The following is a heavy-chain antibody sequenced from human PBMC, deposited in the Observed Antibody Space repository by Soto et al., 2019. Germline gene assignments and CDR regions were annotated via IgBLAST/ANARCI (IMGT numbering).Heavy chain of an antibody. CDR1: GGSVNIGTYY. J-gene: IGHJ4*01. Sequence: SETLSLTCTVPGGSVNIGTYYWSWIRQPPGKGLEWIGFIHYSGSTNYNPSLKGRVTMSVDTSKNQFSLKLSSVTAADTAVYYCARQLIYWGHGTPVTVSS. CDR3: ARQLIY. CDR2: IHYSGST. V-gene: IGHV4-61*01. D-gene: IGHD6-13*01.